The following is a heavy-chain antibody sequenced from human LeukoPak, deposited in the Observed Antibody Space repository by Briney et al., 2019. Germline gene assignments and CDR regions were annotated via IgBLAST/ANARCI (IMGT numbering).Heavy chain of an antibody. J-gene: IGHJ2*01. CDR3: ARRLGL. Sequence: PGGSLRLSCAGSGFTFSSYGMNWVRQAPGKGLEWVSYISASSSAIYYADSVKGRFTISRDDAKNSLYLQMNSLRAEDTAVYYCARRLGLWGRGTLVTVSS. CDR1: GFTFSSYG. V-gene: IGHV3-48*01. CDR2: ISASSSAI.